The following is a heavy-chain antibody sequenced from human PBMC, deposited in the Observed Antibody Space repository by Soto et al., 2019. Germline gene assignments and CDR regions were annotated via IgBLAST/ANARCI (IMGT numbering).Heavy chain of an antibody. D-gene: IGHD5-18*01. J-gene: IGHJ4*02. V-gene: IGHV1-69*04. CDR3: ARDGIQLWPYYFDY. Sequence: SVKVSCKASGGTFSSYNISWVRQAAGQGLEWMGRIIPILGIANYAQKFRGRVTITADKSTSTAYMELSSLRSEDTAVYYCARDGIQLWPYYFDYWGQGTLVTVSS. CDR1: GGTFSSYN. CDR2: IIPILGIA.